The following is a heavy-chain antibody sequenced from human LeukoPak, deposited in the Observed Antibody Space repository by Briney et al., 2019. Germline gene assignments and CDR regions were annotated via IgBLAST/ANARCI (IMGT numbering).Heavy chain of an antibody. J-gene: IGHJ2*01. D-gene: IGHD6-6*01. V-gene: IGHV4-34*01. CDR1: GGSFSGYY. CDR2: INHSGST. Sequence: PSETLSLTCAVYGGSFSGYYWSWIRQPPGKGLEWIGEINHSGSTNYNPSLKSRVTISVDTSKNHFSLNLNSVTAADTAVYYCASGLSSSSWYFDLWGRGTLVTVSS. CDR3: ASGLSSSSWYFDL.